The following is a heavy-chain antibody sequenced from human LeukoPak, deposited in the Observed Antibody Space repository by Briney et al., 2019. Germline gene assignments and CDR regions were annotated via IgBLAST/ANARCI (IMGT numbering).Heavy chain of an antibody. CDR2: ISSTTSTI. J-gene: IGHJ4*02. V-gene: IGHV3-48*01. Sequence: GGSLRASCAASGFTFSSYSMNWVRQAPGKGLEWVSYISSTTSTIYYATSVKGRFTVSRDNARHSLYLQMNSLRAEDTAVYYCVRGIAAAGGFDFWGQGTLVTVSS. CDR3: VRGIAAAGGFDF. CDR1: GFTFSSYS. D-gene: IGHD6-13*01.